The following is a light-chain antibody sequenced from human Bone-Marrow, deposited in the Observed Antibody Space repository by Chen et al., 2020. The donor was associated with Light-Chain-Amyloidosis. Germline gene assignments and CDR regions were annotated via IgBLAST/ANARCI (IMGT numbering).Light chain of an antibody. Sequence: SALAQPASVSGSPGQSITISSTGTTGDIDGYNYVSWYQHHPGRAPKLILYEVSIRPSGVSNRFSGSKSGNTASLTISGLQADDEADYYCNSYSNSNSPYVFGTGTTVTVL. J-gene: IGLJ1*01. CDR3: NSYSNSNSPYV. CDR1: TGDIDGYNY. V-gene: IGLV2-14*01. CDR2: EVS.